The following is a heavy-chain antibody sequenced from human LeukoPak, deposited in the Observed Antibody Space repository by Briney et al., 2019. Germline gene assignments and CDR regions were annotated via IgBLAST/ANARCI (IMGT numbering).Heavy chain of an antibody. J-gene: IGHJ4*02. CDR1: GFTFSSYS. V-gene: IGHV3-21*04. Sequence: GGSLRLSCAASGFTFSSYSMNWVRQAPGKGLEWVSSISSSSSYIYYADSVKGRFTISRDNSKSTLYLQMNSLRAEDTAVYYCGKPVTGSIFDYWGRGTLVTVSS. CDR2: ISSSSSYI. CDR3: GKPVTGSIFDY. D-gene: IGHD6-19*01.